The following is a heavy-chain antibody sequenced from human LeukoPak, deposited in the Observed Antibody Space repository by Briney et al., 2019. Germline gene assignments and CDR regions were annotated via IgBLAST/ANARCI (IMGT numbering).Heavy chain of an antibody. J-gene: IGHJ3*02. D-gene: IGHD2-2*01. V-gene: IGHV4-38-2*02. CDR1: GYSISSGYY. CDR3: ARGEYQLLLGAFDI. Sequence: SETLSLTCSVSGYSISSGYYWGWFRPTPGKGLEWIGYIYYSGSTYYNPSLKSRVTISVDTSKNQFSLKLSSVTAADTAVYYCARGEYQLLLGAFDIWGQGTMVTVSS. CDR2: IYYSGST.